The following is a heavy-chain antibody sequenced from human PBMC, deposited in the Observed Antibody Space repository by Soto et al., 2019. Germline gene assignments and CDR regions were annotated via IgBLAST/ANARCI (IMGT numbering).Heavy chain of an antibody. V-gene: IGHV4-59*08. Sequence: QVQLQESGPGLVKPSETMSLTCTVAGVSISNSNTYWNWVRQPPGKGLEWIGFVYYRGSTKYNPSLGSRVTISVDASRNQLSLELPSVTATDTAVYYCARGGGSYSSGWYYDSWGQRTLVTVSS. J-gene: IGHJ4*02. D-gene: IGHD6-19*01. CDR2: VYYRGST. CDR3: ARGGGSYSSGWYYDS. CDR1: GVSISNSNTY.